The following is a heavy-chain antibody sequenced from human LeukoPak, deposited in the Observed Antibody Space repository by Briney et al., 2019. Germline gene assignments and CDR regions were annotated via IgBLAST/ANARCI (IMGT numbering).Heavy chain of an antibody. V-gene: IGHV3-43*02. D-gene: IGHD3-22*01. CDR2: ISGDGGST. CDR3: AKARITMIVVAGIYDY. J-gene: IGHJ4*02. Sequence: GGSLRLSCAASGFTFSSYAMSWVRQAPRKGLEWVSLISGDGGSTYYADSVKGRFTISRDNSKNSLYVQMNSLRTEDTALYYCAKARITMIVVAGIYDYWGEGTLVTVSS. CDR1: GFTFSSYA.